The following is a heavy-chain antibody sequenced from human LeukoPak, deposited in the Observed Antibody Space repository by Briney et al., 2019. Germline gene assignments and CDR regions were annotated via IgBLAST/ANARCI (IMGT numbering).Heavy chain of an antibody. CDR1: GYSFTSYW. J-gene: IGHJ3*02. CDR3: ARPAYCGGDCPSRGAFDI. V-gene: IGHV5-51*01. D-gene: IGHD2-21*02. CDR2: IYPGDSDT. Sequence: GESLKISCKGSGYSFTSYWIGWVRQMPGKGLEWMGIIYPGDSDTRYSPSFQGQVTISADKSISTAYLQWSSLEASDTAMYYCARPAYCGGDCPSRGAFDIWGQGTMVTVSS.